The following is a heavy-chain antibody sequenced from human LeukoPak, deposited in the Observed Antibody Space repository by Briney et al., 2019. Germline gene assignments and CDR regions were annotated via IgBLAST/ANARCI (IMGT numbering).Heavy chain of an antibody. J-gene: IGHJ4*02. CDR2: IYPGDSDT. V-gene: IGHV5-51*01. D-gene: IGHD6-19*01. Sequence: GESLKISCKGSGYNFITYWIGWVRQMPGKGLEWMGIIYPGDSDTRYSPSFQGQVTISADKSISTACLQWSSLKASDTAMYYCARGPSSGWKYYFDYWGQGTLVTVSS. CDR3: ARGPSSGWKYYFDY. CDR1: GYNFITYW.